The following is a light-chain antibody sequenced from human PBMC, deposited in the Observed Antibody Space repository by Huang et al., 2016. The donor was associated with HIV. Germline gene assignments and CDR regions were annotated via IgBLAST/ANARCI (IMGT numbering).Light chain of an antibody. V-gene: IGKV1-39*01. CDR2: TTS. J-gene: IGKJ1*01. CDR1: QNITTY. CDR3: QQSFTSPPT. Sequence: DIQMTQFPSSLSASVGDRVTITCRAIQNITTYINWYHQKPGRAPKLLIHTTSNLHSGGPSRFSGSGSGSTFRLTIASLHLDDLATYYCQQSFTSPPTFGQGTKVEV.